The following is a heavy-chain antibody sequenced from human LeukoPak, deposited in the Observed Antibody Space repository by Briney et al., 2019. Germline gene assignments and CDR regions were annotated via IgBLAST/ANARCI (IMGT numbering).Heavy chain of an antibody. CDR3: ARVRFGTSINYFDY. CDR2: IYYSGST. V-gene: IGHV4-59*01. D-gene: IGHD1-7*01. J-gene: IGHJ4*02. CDR1: GGSISSYY. Sequence: PSETLSLTCTVSGGSISSYYWSWIRQPPGKGLEWIGYIYYSGSTNCNPSLKSRVTISVDTSKNQFSLKLSSVTAADTAVYYCARVRFGTSINYFDYWGQGTLVTVSS.